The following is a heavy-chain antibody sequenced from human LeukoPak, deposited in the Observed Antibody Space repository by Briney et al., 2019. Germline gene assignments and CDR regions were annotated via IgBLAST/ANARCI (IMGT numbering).Heavy chain of an antibody. D-gene: IGHD4-23*01. V-gene: IGHV1-18*01. CDR1: GYTFTSYG. J-gene: IGHJ6*02. CDR3: ARVRWGYYYYGMDV. CDR2: ISAYNGNT. Sequence: GASVKVSCKASGYTFTSYGISWVRQAPGQGLEWMGWISAYNGNTSYAQKLQGRVTMTTDTSTSTAYMELRSLRSDDTAVYYCARVRWGYYYYGMDVWGQGTTVTVSS.